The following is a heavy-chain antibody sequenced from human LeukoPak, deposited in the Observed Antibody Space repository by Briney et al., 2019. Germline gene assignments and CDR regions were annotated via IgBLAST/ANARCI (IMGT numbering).Heavy chain of an antibody. V-gene: IGHV3-30*18. J-gene: IGHJ2*01. CDR2: ISYDGSNK. Sequence: GGSLRLSCAASGFTFSSYGMPWVRQAPGKGLEWVAVISYDGSNKYYADSVKGRLTISRDNSKNTLYLQMNSLRAEDTAVYYCAKDPGRPEFDLWGRGTLVTVSS. D-gene: IGHD2-15*01. CDR1: GFTFSSYG. CDR3: AKDPGRPEFDL.